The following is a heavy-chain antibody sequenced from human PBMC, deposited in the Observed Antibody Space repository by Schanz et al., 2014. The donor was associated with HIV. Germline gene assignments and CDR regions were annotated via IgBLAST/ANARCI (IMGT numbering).Heavy chain of an antibody. D-gene: IGHD3-22*01. V-gene: IGHV3-21*01. CDR3: ARDPLYYYDSSGPADY. J-gene: IGHJ4*02. CDR2: ISTSRSYI. Sequence: EVQLVETGGGLIQPGGSLRISCAASGFSVSGYYMDWVRQAPGKGLEWVSSISTSRSYIDYADSVKGRFTISRDNAKNSLYLQMNSLRAEDTAVYYCARDPLYYYDSSGPADYWGQGTLVTVSS. CDR1: GFSVSGYY.